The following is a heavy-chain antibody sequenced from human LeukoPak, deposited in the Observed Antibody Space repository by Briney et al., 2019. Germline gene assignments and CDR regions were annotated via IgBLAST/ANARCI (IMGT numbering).Heavy chain of an antibody. CDR1: GYTFTSNG. D-gene: IGHD3-16*01. J-gene: IGHJ4*02. CDR3: AREGLGELSLDC. CDR2: ISTDNGDT. V-gene: IGHV1-18*01. Sequence: ASVKVSCKASGYTFTSNGITWVRQAPGQGLEWMGWISTDNGDTTYAQKFQGRVTMTTDTSTGTAYMELGSLRSDDTAVYYCAREGLGELSLDCWGQGTLVTVSS.